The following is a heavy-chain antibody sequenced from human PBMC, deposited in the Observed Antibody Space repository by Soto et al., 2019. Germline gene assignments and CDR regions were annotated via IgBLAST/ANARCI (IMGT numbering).Heavy chain of an antibody. J-gene: IGHJ2*01. CDR2: ISGGGDAT. V-gene: IGHV3-23*01. Sequence: EVQLLESGGDSVQPGGSVRLSCAGSGFTFINYAMNWVRQAPGKGLEWVSTISGGGDATFFADSVRVRFTFSRDNSKNTVTLQMNSLRVDYTALYYCARKVVGSTSRPDYWYFDLWGWGTLVTVSS. D-gene: IGHD2-21*01. CDR3: ARKVVGSTSRPDYWYFDL. CDR1: GFTFINYA.